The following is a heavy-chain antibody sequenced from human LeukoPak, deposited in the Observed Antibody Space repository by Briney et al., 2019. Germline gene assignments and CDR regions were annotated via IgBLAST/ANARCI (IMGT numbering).Heavy chain of an antibody. Sequence: ASVKVSCTASGYTFTGYYMHWVRQAPGQGLDWMGWINPNSGGTNYAQKFQGRVTMTRDTSISTAYMELRRLRSDDAAVYYCARVRYRLAETYIDYWGQGTLVTVSS. CDR3: ARVRYRLAETYIDY. CDR2: INPNSGGT. D-gene: IGHD3-16*01. V-gene: IGHV1-2*02. CDR1: GYTFTGYY. J-gene: IGHJ4*02.